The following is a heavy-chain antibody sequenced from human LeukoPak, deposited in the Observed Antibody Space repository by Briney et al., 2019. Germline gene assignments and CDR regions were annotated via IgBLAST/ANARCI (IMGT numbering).Heavy chain of an antibody. D-gene: IGHD3-22*01. CDR2: IRALANYYAT. Sequence: PGGPLRLSCAASGFTFSGSAMHWPRQASGKALEWVGRIRALANYYATNYAASVTGKCTISRDDSKYTAYLQMHSLKTEDTAVYYYTRTYYYDSSGYSLGYWGQGTLVTVSS. J-gene: IGHJ4*02. CDR1: GFTFSGSA. V-gene: IGHV3-73*01. CDR3: TRTYYYDSSGYSLGY.